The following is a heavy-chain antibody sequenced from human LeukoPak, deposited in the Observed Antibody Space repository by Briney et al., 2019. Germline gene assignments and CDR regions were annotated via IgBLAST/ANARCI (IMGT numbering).Heavy chain of an antibody. CDR2: VNLQGST. V-gene: IGHV4-4*02. Sequence: SGTLSLTCAVSGGSISSNNWWSWVRQPPGKGLEWIGEVNLQGSTNYNPSLMGRVAISVDTSENHVSLQLTSVTAADTAVYYCAREGGPYRPLDYSGQGTLVTVP. CDR1: GGSISSNNW. J-gene: IGHJ4*02. CDR3: AREGGPYRPLDY. D-gene: IGHD3-16*01.